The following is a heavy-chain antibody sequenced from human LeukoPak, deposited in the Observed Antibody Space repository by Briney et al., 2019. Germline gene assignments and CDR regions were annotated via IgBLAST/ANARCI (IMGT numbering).Heavy chain of an antibody. CDR3: AKVTYGSGTYGAFDY. CDR1: GFTFSNYA. J-gene: IGHJ4*02. Sequence: GGSLRLSCAASGFTFSNYAMSWVRQAPGKGLEWVSAIHGTDGRTWYPDSVKGRFTISRDNSKNTLYLQMYSLRAEDTAVYYCAKVTYGSGTYGAFDYWGQGTLVTVSS. D-gene: IGHD3-10*01. CDR2: IHGTDGRT. V-gene: IGHV3-23*01.